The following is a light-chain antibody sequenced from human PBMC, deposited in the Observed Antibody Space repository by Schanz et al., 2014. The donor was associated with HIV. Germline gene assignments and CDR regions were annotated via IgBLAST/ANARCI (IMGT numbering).Light chain of an antibody. J-gene: IGKJ5*01. Sequence: EIVLTQSPGTLSLSPGERATLSCRASQSLGSSYLAWYQQKPGQAPRLLIYRASSRAAGIPDRFSGTGSGTDFTLMCSVRVPEDFAVYYCQQRSNWPITFGQGTRLEIK. CDR2: RAS. CDR3: QQRSNWPIT. CDR1: QSLGSSY. V-gene: IGKV3D-20*02.